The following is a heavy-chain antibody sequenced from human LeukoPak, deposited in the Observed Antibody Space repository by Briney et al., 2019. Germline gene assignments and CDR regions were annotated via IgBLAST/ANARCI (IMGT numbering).Heavy chain of an antibody. V-gene: IGHV4-38-2*02. Sequence: PSETLSLTCTVSGYSISSGYYWGWIRQPPGKGLEWIRSIYHSGSTYYNPSLKSRVTISVDTSKNQFSLKLSSVTAADTAVYYCARGPPPNIAVTGTFQAPALDIWGPGTMVTVSS. D-gene: IGHD6-19*01. CDR3: ARGPPPNIAVTGTFQAPALDI. CDR1: GYSISSGYY. J-gene: IGHJ3*02. CDR2: IYHSGST.